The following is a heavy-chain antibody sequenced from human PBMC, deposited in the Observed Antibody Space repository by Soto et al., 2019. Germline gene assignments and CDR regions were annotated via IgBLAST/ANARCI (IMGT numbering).Heavy chain of an antibody. CDR3: ARQGDYYDSSGYYLVDAFDI. J-gene: IGHJ3*02. CDR2: IYPGDSDT. V-gene: IGHV5-51*01. Sequence: GESLKISCNGSGYSFTIYWIGLVLQMPGKGLDWMGIIYPGDSDTRYSPSFQGQVTISADKSISTAYLQWSSLKASDTAMYYCARQGDYYDSSGYYLVDAFDIWGQGTMVTVSS. D-gene: IGHD3-22*01. CDR1: GYSFTIYW.